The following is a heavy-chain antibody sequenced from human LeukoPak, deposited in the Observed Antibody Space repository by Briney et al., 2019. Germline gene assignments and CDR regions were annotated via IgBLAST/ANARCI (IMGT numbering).Heavy chain of an antibody. CDR3: SRDPTYYLRYGYFDY. J-gene: IGHJ4*02. V-gene: IGHV3-21*01. CDR2: IINVGSHI. D-gene: IGHD1-26*01. Sequence: GGSLRLSCVASGFTVSLNYMSWVRQAPGKGLEWVSSIINVGSHIYYAGSVKGRFTISRDNTKNSLYLQMNSLRAEDTAVYYCSRDPTYYLRYGYFDYWGQGALVTVSS. CDR1: GFTVSLNY.